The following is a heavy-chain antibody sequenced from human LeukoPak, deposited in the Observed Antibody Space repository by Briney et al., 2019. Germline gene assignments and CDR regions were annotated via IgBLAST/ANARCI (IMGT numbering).Heavy chain of an antibody. D-gene: IGHD4-17*01. J-gene: IGHJ6*02. Sequence: SETLSLTCAVYGGSFSGYYWSWIRQPPGKGLEWIGEINHSGSTNYNPSLKSRVTISVDTSKNQFSLKLSSVTAADTAVYYCARGQTTVTLFTYYYGMDVWGQGTTVTVSS. CDR1: GGSFSGYY. CDR3: ARGQTTVTLFTYYYGMDV. CDR2: INHSGST. V-gene: IGHV4-34*01.